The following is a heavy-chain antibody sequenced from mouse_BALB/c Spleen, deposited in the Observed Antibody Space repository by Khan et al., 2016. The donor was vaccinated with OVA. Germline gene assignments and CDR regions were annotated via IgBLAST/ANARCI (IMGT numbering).Heavy chain of an antibody. CDR2: ITTYSGNT. CDR1: GYTFTDYA. D-gene: IGHD2-14*01. V-gene: IGHV1S137*01. Sequence: VQLQQSGPDLVRPGVSVRISCKGSGYTFTDYALHWVKQSHAKSLEWIGLITTYSGNTNYNQKFEGKATMTVDKSSSTAYMELARLTSEDSAIYYCARSYYRYDGGFYFDYWGQGTTLTVSS. J-gene: IGHJ2*01. CDR3: ARSYYRYDGGFYFDY.